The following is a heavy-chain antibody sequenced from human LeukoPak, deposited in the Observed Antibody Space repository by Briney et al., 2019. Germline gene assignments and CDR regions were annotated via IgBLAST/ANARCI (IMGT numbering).Heavy chain of an antibody. CDR3: AKGGRDFWSGYYMFDY. J-gene: IGHJ4*02. V-gene: IGHV3-23*01. D-gene: IGHD3-3*01. CDR2: ISGSGGST. CDR1: GFTFSSYS. Sequence: PGGSLRLSCAASGFTFSSYSMNWVRQAPGKGLEWVSAISGSGGSTYYADSVKGRFTISRDNSKNTLYLQMNSLRAEDTAVYYCAKGGRDFWSGYYMFDYWGQGTLVTVSS.